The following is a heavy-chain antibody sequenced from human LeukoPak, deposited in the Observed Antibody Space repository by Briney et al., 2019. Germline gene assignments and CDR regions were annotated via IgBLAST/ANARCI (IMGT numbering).Heavy chain of an antibody. CDR3: ARGLATIKSYYYYGMDV. CDR1: GGTFSSYA. V-gene: IGHV1-69*04. J-gene: IGHJ6*02. D-gene: IGHD5-24*01. CDR2: IIPILGIA. Sequence: GSSEKVSCKASGGTFSSYAISWVRQAPGQGLEWMGRIIPILGIANYAQKFQGRVTITADKSTSTAYMELSSLRSEDTAVYYCARGLATIKSYYYYGMDVWGQGTTVTVSS.